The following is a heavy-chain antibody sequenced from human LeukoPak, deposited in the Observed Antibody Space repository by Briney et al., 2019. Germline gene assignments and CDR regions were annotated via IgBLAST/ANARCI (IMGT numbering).Heavy chain of an antibody. J-gene: IGHJ4*02. V-gene: IGHV3-7*04. CDR1: GFTFSSYW. CDR2: IKQDGGEK. CDR3: ARGYSGYDLHAALNYEAIDY. Sequence: GGSLRLSCAASGFTFSSYWMSWVRQAPGKGLEWVANIKQDGGEKYYVDSVKGRFTISRDNAKNPLYLQMNSLRAEDTAVYYCARGYSGYDLHAALNYEAIDYWGQGTLVTVSS. D-gene: IGHD5-12*01.